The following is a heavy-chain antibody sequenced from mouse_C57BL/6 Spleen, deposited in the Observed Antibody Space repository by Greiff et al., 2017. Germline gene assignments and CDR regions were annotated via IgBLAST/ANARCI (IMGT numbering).Heavy chain of an antibody. CDR2: IDPETGGT. Sequence: VQLQQSGAELVRPGASVTLSCKASGYTFTDYEMHWVKQTPVHGLEWIGAIDPETGGTAYNQKFKGKAILTADKSSSTAYMELRSLTSEDSAVYYCTRDDYGSSYDGYWGQGTTLTVSS. V-gene: IGHV1-15*01. J-gene: IGHJ2*01. D-gene: IGHD1-1*01. CDR3: TRDDYGSSYDGY. CDR1: GYTFTDYE.